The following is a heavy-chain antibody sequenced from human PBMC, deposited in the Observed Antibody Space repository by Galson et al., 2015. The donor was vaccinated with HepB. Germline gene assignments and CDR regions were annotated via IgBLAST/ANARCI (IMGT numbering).Heavy chain of an antibody. D-gene: IGHD3-22*01. J-gene: IGHJ4*02. CDR2: IKSKIDGGTT. V-gene: IGHV3-15*01. Sequence: SLRLSCAASGFTFSQAWMSWVRQAPGKGLEWVGRIKSKIDGGTTDYAAPVKERFTISRDDSKKMLYLQMNSLKTEDTAVYYRTPSLGIEYCDSSGDYLFDYWGQGTLVTVSS. CDR1: GFTFSQAW. CDR3: TPSLGIEYCDSSGDYLFDY.